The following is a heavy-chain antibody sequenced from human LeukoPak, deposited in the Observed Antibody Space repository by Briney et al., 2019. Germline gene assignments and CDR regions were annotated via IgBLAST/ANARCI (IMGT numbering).Heavy chain of an antibody. V-gene: IGHV3-7*01. CDR1: GFTFSSYY. Sequence: GGSLRLSCAASGFTFSSYYMNWVRQAPGKGLEWVATIKQDGGDKYYVDSVKGRFTISRDNAKNSLYLQMNSLRVEDTAVYYCARRGYSSTWTGFDIWGQGTLVTVSS. CDR2: IKQDGGDK. J-gene: IGHJ4*02. CDR3: ARRGYSSTWTGFDI. D-gene: IGHD6-13*01.